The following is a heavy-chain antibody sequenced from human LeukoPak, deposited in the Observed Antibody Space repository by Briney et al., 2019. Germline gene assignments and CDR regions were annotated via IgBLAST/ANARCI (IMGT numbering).Heavy chain of an antibody. V-gene: IGHV3-66*01. Sequence: PGGSLRLSCVASGFTFSAYAMSWVRQAPGKGLEWVSVIYSGGSTNYADSVKGRFTISRDNSKNTLYLQMNSLRAEDTAVYYCAAYSYGDYWGQGTLVTVSS. J-gene: IGHJ4*02. D-gene: IGHD5-18*01. CDR1: GFTFSAYA. CDR3: AAYSYGDY. CDR2: IYSGGST.